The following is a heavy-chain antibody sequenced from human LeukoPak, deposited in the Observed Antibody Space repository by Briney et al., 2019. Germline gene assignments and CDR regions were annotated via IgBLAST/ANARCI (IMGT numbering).Heavy chain of an antibody. J-gene: IGHJ4*02. D-gene: IGHD6-13*01. CDR1: GGTFSNYA. CDR2: IIPVFGTP. Sequence: GSSVKVSCKASGGTFSNYAITWVRQAPGQGLEWMGGIIPVFGTPNYAQKFQGRVTVTADKSTGTAYMELSSLRSEDTAVYYCARGFDSAWYGTFFDYWGQGTLVTVSS. CDR3: ARGFDSAWYGTFFDY. V-gene: IGHV1-69*06.